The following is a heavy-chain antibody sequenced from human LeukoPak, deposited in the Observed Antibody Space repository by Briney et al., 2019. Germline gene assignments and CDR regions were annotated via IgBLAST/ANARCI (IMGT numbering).Heavy chain of an antibody. Sequence: ASVKVSCKASGYTFTGYYMHWVRQAPGQGLEWMGWINPNSGGTNYAQKFQGRVTMTRDTSISTAYMELSRLRSDDTAVYYCARGATGLTYYYGSGSYYNGEGLDYWGQGTLVTVSS. CDR3: ARGATGLTYYYGSGSYYNGEGLDY. J-gene: IGHJ4*02. CDR2: INPNSGGT. V-gene: IGHV1-2*02. CDR1: GYTFTGYY. D-gene: IGHD3-10*01.